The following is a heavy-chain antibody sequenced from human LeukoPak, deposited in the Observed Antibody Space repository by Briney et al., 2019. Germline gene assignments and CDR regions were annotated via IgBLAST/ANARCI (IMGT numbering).Heavy chain of an antibody. CDR3: AGVNLLRQVGCNWFDH. CDR2: IRIGGGGT. J-gene: IGHJ5*02. V-gene: IGHV3-23*01. CDR1: RFSLTAFI. Sequence: GGSLRLSSAECRFSLTAFIISTVRQAPAKGLEWVSSIRIGGGGTYYADSVKGRFTISRDNSENTLHLQMNNLRVEDTARYFLAGVNLLRQVGCNWFDHWGQGTLVTVSS. D-gene: IGHD2/OR15-2a*01.